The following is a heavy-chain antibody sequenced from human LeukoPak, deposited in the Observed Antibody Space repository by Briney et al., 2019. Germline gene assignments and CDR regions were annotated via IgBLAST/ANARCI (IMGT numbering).Heavy chain of an antibody. Sequence: SVKVSCKASGGTFSSYAISWVRQAPGQGLEWMGGIIPIFGTANYAQKFQGRVTITADESTSTAYMELSGLRSEDTAVYYCASSRSHRYFDWLFDYWGQGTLVTVSS. V-gene: IGHV1-69*01. CDR1: GGTFSSYA. D-gene: IGHD3-9*01. J-gene: IGHJ4*02. CDR2: IIPIFGTA. CDR3: ASSRSHRYFDWLFDY.